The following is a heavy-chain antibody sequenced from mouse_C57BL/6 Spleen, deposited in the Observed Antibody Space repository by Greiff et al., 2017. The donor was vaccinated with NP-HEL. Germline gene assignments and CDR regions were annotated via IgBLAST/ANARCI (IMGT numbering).Heavy chain of an antibody. V-gene: IGHV5-9-1*02. D-gene: IGHD2-3*01. CDR2: ISSGGDYI. CDR3: TREGYYPYYFDY. Sequence: EVQLQESGEGLVKPGGSLKLSCAASGFTFSSYAMSWVRQTPEKRLEWVAYISSGGDYIYYADTVKGRFTISRDNARNTLYLQMSSLKSEDTAMYYCTREGYYPYYFDYWGQGTTLTVSS. CDR1: GFTFSSYA. J-gene: IGHJ2*01.